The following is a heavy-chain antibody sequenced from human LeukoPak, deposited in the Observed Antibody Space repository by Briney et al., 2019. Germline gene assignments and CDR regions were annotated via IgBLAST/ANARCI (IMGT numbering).Heavy chain of an antibody. V-gene: IGHV6-1*01. CDR3: ARVGYSSVWTPFAMDV. J-gene: IGHJ6*02. CDR2: TYYRSKWYN. CDR1: GDSFSSTSAA. D-gene: IGHD6-19*01. Sequence: SQTLSLTCAISGDSFSSTSAAWNWIRQSPSRGLEWLGRTYYRSKWYNDYAVSVKSRITINPDTSKNQFSLQLNSVTPEDTAVYYCARVGYSSVWTPFAMDVWGQGTTVTVSS.